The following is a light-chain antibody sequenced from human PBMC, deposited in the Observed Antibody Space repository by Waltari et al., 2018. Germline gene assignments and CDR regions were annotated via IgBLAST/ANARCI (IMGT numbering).Light chain of an antibody. V-gene: IGKV3-20*01. Sequence: IVLTQSPGTLSMSPGEGVTLSCRASQSLNRALAWYQQKPCQAPRILIYNVFNRATDIPDRFRGSGSGTEFSLTISRLEPEDFAVYYCQHYVSLPATFGQGTRVEIK. CDR2: NVF. CDR3: QHYVSLPAT. J-gene: IGKJ1*01. CDR1: QSLNRA.